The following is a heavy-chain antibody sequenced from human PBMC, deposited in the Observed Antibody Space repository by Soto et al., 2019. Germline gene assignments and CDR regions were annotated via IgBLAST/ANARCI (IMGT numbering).Heavy chain of an antibody. Sequence: GGSLRLSCAASGFTFSSYGMHWVRQAPGKGLEWVAVIWYDGSNKYYADSVKGQFTISRDNSKNTLYLQMNSLRAEDTAVYYCARDAGGGDCFDYWGQGTLVTVSS. J-gene: IGHJ4*02. CDR1: GFTFSSYG. CDR2: IWYDGSNK. D-gene: IGHD2-21*01. V-gene: IGHV3-33*01. CDR3: ARDAGGGDCFDY.